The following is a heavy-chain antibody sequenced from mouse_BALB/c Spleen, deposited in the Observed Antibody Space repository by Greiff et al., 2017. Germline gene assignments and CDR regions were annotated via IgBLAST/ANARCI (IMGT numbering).Heavy chain of an antibody. CDR1: GYTFTSYY. J-gene: IGHJ2*01. D-gene: IGHD2-4*01. CDR3: TRGGITHFDY. V-gene: IGHV1S81*02. CDR2: INPSNGGT. Sequence: VQLQQSGAELVKPGASVKLSCKASGYTFTSYYMYWVKQRPGQGLEWIGEINPSNGGTNFNEKFKSKATLTVDKSSSTAYMQLSSLTSEDSAVYYCTRGGITHFDYWGQGTTLTVSS.